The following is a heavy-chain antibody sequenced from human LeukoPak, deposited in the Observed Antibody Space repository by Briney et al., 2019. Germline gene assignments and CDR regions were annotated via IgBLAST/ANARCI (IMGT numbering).Heavy chain of an antibody. Sequence: TSETLSLTCAVSGASISGSGYYWSWIRQPPGKGLEWIGEINHTGSTNYNPSLKSRVTISVDTSKNQFSLKLNSVTAADTAVYYCARGDSSDYYLYYWGQGTLVTVSS. V-gene: IGHV4-34*01. CDR2: INHTGST. CDR1: GASISGSGYY. CDR3: ARGDSSDYYLYY. D-gene: IGHD3-22*01. J-gene: IGHJ4*02.